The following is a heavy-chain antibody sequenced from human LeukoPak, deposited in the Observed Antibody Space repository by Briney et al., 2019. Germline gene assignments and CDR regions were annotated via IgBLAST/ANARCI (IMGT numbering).Heavy chain of an antibody. D-gene: IGHD2-2*01. CDR1: GFTFSSYA. CDR3: AKGGAGYCSSTSCLYYFDY. J-gene: IGHJ4*02. V-gene: IGHV3-23*01. CDR2: ISGSGGST. Sequence: GGSLRLSCAASGFTFSSYAMSWVRQAPGKGLEWVSVISGSGGSTYSAESVKGRFTISRDNSKNTLYLQMNSLRVEDTAVYYCAKGGAGYCSSTSCLYYFDYWGQGTLVTVSS.